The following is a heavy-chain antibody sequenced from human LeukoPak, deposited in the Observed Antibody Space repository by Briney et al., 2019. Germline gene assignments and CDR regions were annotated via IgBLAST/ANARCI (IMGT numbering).Heavy chain of an antibody. CDR3: ARVIIVRLDGSYHNWFDP. Sequence: EASVKVSCKASGYTFTSYGISWVRQAPGQGLEWMGWISAYNGNTNYAQKLQGRVTMTTDTSTSTAYMELRSLRSDDTAVYYCARVIIVRLDGSYHNWFDPWXQGTXVXXSS. V-gene: IGHV1-18*01. CDR2: ISAYNGNT. D-gene: IGHD1-26*01. J-gene: IGHJ5*02. CDR1: GYTFTSYG.